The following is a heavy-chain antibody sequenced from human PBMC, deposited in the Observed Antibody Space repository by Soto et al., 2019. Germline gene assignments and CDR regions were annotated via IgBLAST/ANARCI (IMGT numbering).Heavy chain of an antibody. Sequence: PSDTLSLTCAVYGGSFSGYYWSWIRQPPGKGLEWIGEINHSGSTNYNPSLKSRVTISVDTSKNQFSLKLSSVTAADTAVYYCARGSRWFDPWGQGTLVTVSS. J-gene: IGHJ5*02. CDR3: ARGSRWFDP. V-gene: IGHV4-34*01. CDR2: INHSGST. CDR1: GGSFSGYY.